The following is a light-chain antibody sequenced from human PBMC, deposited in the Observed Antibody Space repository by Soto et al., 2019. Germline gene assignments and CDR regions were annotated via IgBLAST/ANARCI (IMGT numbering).Light chain of an antibody. CDR2: DVS. CDR1: SSDVGDYNY. J-gene: IGLJ2*01. V-gene: IGLV2-11*01. CDR3: CSYAGRSVVV. Sequence: QSALTQPRSVSGSPGQSVTISCTGTSSDVGDYNYVSWYQHHPGKAPKLMIYDVSKRPSGVPDRLSGSKSGNTASLTISGLQAEDEADYYCCSYAGRSVVVFGGGTKLTVL.